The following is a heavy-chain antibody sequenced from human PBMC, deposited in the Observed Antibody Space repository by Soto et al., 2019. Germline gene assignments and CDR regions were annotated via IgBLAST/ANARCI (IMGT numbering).Heavy chain of an antibody. CDR2: IYYSGST. Sequence: QLQLQESGPGLVKPSETLSLTCTVSGGSISSSSYYWGWIRQPPGKGLEWIGSIYYSGSTYYNPSLKSRVTISVDTSKNQFSLKLSSVTAADTAVYYCARRSIWDYVVGWFDPWGQGTLVTVSS. CDR1: GGSISSSSYY. J-gene: IGHJ5*02. D-gene: IGHD2-15*01. V-gene: IGHV4-39*01. CDR3: ARRSIWDYVVGWFDP.